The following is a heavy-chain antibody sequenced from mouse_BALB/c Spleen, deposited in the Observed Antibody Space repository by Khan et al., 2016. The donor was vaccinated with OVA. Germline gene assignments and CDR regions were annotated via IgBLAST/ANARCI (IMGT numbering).Heavy chain of an antibody. CDR1: GYSITSGYG. J-gene: IGHJ2*01. Sequence: EVQLQESGPGLVKPSQSLSLTCTVTGYSITSGYGWNWIRQFPGNKTEWMGYISYSGSPNYNPSLKSRISTTRGTLKNQFLPQSNSVTTEDTATYYFARTARIKYWGQGTTLTVSS. D-gene: IGHD1-2*01. CDR3: ARTARIKY. CDR2: ISYSGSP. V-gene: IGHV3-2*02.